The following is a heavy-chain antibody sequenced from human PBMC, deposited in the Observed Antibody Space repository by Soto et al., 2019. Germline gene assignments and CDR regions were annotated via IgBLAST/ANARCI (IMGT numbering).Heavy chain of an antibody. Sequence: GASVKVSCKASGYTFTGYYMHWVRQAPGQGLEWMGWINPNSGGTNYAQKFQGWVTMTRDTSISTAYMELSRLRSDDTAVYYCARVTDVVIAVGAFDIWGQGTMVTVS. V-gene: IGHV1-2*04. CDR3: ARVTDVVIAVGAFDI. CDR2: INPNSGGT. J-gene: IGHJ3*02. CDR1: GYTFTGYY. D-gene: IGHD6-19*01.